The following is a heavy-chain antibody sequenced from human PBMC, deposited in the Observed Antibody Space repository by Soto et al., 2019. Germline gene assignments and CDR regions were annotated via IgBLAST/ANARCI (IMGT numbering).Heavy chain of an antibody. J-gene: IGHJ6*02. CDR1: GFTFDDYA. CDR2: ISWNSGSI. D-gene: IGHD3-22*01. CDR3: AKDLGPTAYYDSSGYYYYYYGIDV. V-gene: IGHV3-9*01. Sequence: GGSLRLSCAASGFTFDDYAMHWVRQAPGKGLEWVSGISWNSGSIGYADSVKGRFTISRDNAKNSLYLQMNSLRAEDTALYYCAKDLGPTAYYDSSGYYYYYYGIDVWGQGTTVTVSS.